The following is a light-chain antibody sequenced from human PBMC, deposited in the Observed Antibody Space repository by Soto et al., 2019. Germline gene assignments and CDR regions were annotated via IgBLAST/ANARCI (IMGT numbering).Light chain of an antibody. V-gene: IGLV2-14*01. Sequence: QSALTQPASVSGSPGQSITISCTATTSDVGDYNYVSWYQQYPGKAPKPIIYNVSNRPSGVSNRFSGSKSGDTASLTISGLQAEDEADYYRSSYTSRSSVIFGGGTKVTVL. CDR3: SSYTSRSSVI. CDR2: NVS. J-gene: IGLJ2*01. CDR1: TSDVGDYNY.